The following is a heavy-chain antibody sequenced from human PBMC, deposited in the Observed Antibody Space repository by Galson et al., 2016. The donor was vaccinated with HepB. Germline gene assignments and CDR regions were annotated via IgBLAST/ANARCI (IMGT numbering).Heavy chain of an antibody. J-gene: IGHJ4*02. CDR3: ARRTRPVFHFDC. Sequence: PALVTPTQTLTLTCTFSGFSLSTSGVCVGWIRQPPGKALGWLALIDRDDDRYYSPSLKTRLTISRDTSKNQVVLTMTNIDPVDTGTYFCARRTRPVFHFDCWGQGALVTVSS. CDR1: GFSLSTSGVC. CDR2: IDRDDDR. V-gene: IGHV2-70*01.